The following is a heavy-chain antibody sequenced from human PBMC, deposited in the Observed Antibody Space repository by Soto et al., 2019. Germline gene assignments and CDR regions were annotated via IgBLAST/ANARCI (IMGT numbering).Heavy chain of an antibody. CDR1: GESFSGYY. D-gene: IGHD3-22*01. CDR3: ARPHYDSNTFYSFFDY. CDR2: IFHGGGT. J-gene: IGHJ4*02. V-gene: IGHV4-34*12. Sequence: ASETLSLTCGVSGESFSGYYLSWIRQPPGKGLEWIGQIFHGGGTNYSPSLKSRVTISVDTSKNQFSLELSSVTAADTAVYYCARPHYDSNTFYSFFDYWGQGTLVTVSS.